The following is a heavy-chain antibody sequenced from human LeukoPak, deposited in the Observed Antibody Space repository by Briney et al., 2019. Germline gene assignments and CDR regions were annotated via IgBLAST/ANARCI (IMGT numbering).Heavy chain of an antibody. CDR3: AKDSHSGWYAEYFQH. CDR1: GFTFSSYA. CDR2: ISGSGGST. J-gene: IGHJ1*01. Sequence: PGGSLRLSCAASGFTFSSYAMSWVRQAPGKGLEWVSAISGSGGSTYYADSVKGRFTISRDNSKNTLYLQMNSLRAEDTAVYYCAKDSHSGWYAEYFQHWGQGTLVTVSS. V-gene: IGHV3-23*01. D-gene: IGHD6-19*01.